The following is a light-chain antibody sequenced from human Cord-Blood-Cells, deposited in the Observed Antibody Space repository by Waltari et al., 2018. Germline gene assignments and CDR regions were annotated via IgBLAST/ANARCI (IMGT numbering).Light chain of an antibody. CDR3: QQYGNSLWT. Sequence: EIVLTQSPATLSLSQGERATLSCGASQSVSSSYFALYQQKPGLAPRRLIYDASSRATCIPDSFSGSGSGTDFTLTISRLEPEDVAVYYCQQYGNSLWTFGQGTKVEIK. V-gene: IGKV3D-20*01. J-gene: IGKJ1*01. CDR1: QSVSSSY. CDR2: DAS.